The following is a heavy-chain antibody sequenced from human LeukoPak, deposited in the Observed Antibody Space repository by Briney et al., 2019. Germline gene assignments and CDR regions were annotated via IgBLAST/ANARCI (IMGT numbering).Heavy chain of an antibody. CDR1: GFTFSTYA. J-gene: IGHJ4*02. CDR2: FSGSGGSP. Sequence: GGSLRLSCAASGFTFSTYAMSWVRQAPGKGLEWVSVFSGSGGSPYYADSVKGRFTISRDNAKNTLYLQMNSLRAEDTAVYFCAKRGVVIRVILVGFHKQAYYFDSWGQGALVTVSS. D-gene: IGHD3-10*01. V-gene: IGHV3-23*01. CDR3: AKRGVVIRVILVGFHKQAYYFDS.